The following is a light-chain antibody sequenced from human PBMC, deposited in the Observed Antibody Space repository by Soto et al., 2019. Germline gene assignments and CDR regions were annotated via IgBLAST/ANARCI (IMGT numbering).Light chain of an antibody. Sequence: IQMTQSPSSLSASVGDRVTITCRASQGIRSELGWYQQKPGKAPKLLIYKASSLESGVPSRFSGSGSGTEFTLTISSLQPDDFATYYCQQYNSFWTFGQGTKVDIK. J-gene: IGKJ1*01. CDR2: KAS. V-gene: IGKV1-5*03. CDR1: QGIRSE. CDR3: QQYNSFWT.